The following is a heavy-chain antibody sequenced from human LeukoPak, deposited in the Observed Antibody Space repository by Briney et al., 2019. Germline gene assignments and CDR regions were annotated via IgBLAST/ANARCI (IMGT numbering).Heavy chain of an antibody. CDR3: ARHSGSWYRQFDY. Sequence: SETLSLTCTVSGGSISSYYWSWIRQPPGKGLEWIGEINHSGSTNYNPSLKSRVTISVDTSKNQFSLKLSSVTAADTAVYYCARHSGSWYRQFDYWGQGTLVTVSS. D-gene: IGHD6-13*01. CDR1: GGSISSYY. J-gene: IGHJ4*02. CDR2: INHSGST. V-gene: IGHV4-34*01.